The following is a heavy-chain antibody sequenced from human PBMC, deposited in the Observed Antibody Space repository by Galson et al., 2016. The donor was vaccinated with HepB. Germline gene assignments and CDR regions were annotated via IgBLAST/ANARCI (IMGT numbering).Heavy chain of an antibody. Sequence: SLRLSCAASGFTFSSYWMHWVRQAPGKGLVWVSRINSDGCSTSYADSVKGRFTISRDNAKNTLYLQMNSLRAEDTAVYYCARDGYSSSWYDYWGQGTLVTVSS. V-gene: IGHV3-74*01. CDR3: ARDGYSSSWYDY. CDR2: INSDGCST. CDR1: GFTFSSYW. D-gene: IGHD6-13*01. J-gene: IGHJ4*02.